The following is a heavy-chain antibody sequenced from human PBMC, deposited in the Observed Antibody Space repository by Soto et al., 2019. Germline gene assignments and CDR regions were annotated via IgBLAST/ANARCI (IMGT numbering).Heavy chain of an antibody. CDR2: ISHSGST. Sequence: SETLSLTCTVSGGSISGDYWSWIRQPPGKGLEWIGHISHSGSTNYNPSLKSRVTISVDTSKRQFSLKLSSVTAADTAVYYCARAAPGVISGMDVWGQGTTVTVSS. V-gene: IGHV4-59*01. CDR3: ARAAPGVISGMDV. D-gene: IGHD3-10*01. CDR1: GGSISGDY. J-gene: IGHJ6*02.